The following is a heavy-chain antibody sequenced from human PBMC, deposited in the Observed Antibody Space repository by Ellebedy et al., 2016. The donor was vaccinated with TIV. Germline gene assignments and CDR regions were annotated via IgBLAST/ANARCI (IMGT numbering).Heavy chain of an antibody. CDR3: ARDKGYCSSTSCHQSADYYYYYGMDV. V-gene: IGHV3-21*01. J-gene: IGHJ6*02. CDR1: GFTFSSYL. Sequence: GGSLRLSCAASGFTFSSYLLNWFRQAPGKGLEGVPSITCSSSYKYYADSVKGRFTISRDNDKNSLYRKMISLRAEDTAVYFGARDKGYCSSTSCHQSADYYYYYGMDVWGQGTTVTVSS. D-gene: IGHD2-2*01. CDR2: ITCSSSYK.